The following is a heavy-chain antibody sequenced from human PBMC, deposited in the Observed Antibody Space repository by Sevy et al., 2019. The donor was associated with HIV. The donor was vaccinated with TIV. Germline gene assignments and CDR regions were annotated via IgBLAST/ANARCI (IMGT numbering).Heavy chain of an antibody. D-gene: IGHD3-10*01. CDR3: AKGRGIGNYYYYGMDV. CDR1: GFTFSSYG. CDR2: ISYDGSNK. Sequence: GGSLRLSCAASGFTFSSYGMHWVRQAPGKGLEWVAVISYDGSNKYYADSVKGRFTISRDNSKNTLYLQMNSLRAEDTAVYYCAKGRGIGNYYYYGMDVWGQGTTVTVSS. J-gene: IGHJ6*02. V-gene: IGHV3-30*18.